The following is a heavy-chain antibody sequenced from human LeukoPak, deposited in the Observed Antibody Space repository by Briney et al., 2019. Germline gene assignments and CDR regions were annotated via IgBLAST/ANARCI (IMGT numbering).Heavy chain of an antibody. CDR2: ISGSGGST. CDR1: GFTFSSYA. D-gene: IGHD5-18*01. J-gene: IGHJ4*02. V-gene: IGHV3-23*01. CDR3: ARGYRYGVSGFDY. Sequence: PGGSLRLSCAASGFTFSSYAMSWVRQAPGKGLEWLSAISGSGGSTYYADSVQGRFTISRDNSKNTLDLQMNSLRAEDTAVYYCARGYRYGVSGFDYWGQGTLVTVSS.